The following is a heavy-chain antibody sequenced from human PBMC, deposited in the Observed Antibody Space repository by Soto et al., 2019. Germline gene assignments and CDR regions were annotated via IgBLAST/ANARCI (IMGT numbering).Heavy chain of an antibody. Sequence: ASVKVSCKASGYTFTSYGISWVRQAPGQGLEWMGWISAYNGNTNYAQKLQGRVTMTTDTSTSTAYMELRSLRSDDTAVYYCARPSSPHSSGWYDYWGQGTLVTVSS. D-gene: IGHD6-19*01. CDR1: GYTFTSYG. CDR2: ISAYNGNT. CDR3: ARPSSPHSSGWYDY. V-gene: IGHV1-18*01. J-gene: IGHJ4*02.